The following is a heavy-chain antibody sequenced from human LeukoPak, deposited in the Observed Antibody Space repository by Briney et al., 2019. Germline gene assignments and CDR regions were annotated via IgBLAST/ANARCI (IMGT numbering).Heavy chain of an antibody. J-gene: IGHJ4*02. CDR2: ISAYNGNT. D-gene: IGHD1-20*01. CDR3: ARDRRNWNDGGRPYYYFDY. CDR1: GYTFTSHG. V-gene: IGHV1-18*01. Sequence: GASVKVSCKASGYTFTSHGISWVRQAPGQGLEWMGWISAYNGNTNYAQKVQGRVTMTRDMSTSTVYMELSSLRSEDTAVYYCARDRRNWNDGGRPYYYFDYWGQGTLVTVSS.